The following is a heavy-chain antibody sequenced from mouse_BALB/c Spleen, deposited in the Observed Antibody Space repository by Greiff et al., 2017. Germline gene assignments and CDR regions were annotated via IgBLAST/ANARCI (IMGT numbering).Heavy chain of an antibody. J-gene: IGHJ1*01. CDR1: GFTFSSFG. CDR3: ARSWDVGGYFDV. V-gene: IGHV5-17*02. CDR2: ISSGSSTI. Sequence: DVMLVESGGGLVQPGGSRKLSCAASGFTFSSFGMHWVRQAPEKGLEWVAYISSGSSTIYYADTVKGRFTISRDNPKNTLFLQMTSLRSEDTAMYYCARSWDVGGYFDVWGAGTTVTVSS. D-gene: IGHD4-1*01.